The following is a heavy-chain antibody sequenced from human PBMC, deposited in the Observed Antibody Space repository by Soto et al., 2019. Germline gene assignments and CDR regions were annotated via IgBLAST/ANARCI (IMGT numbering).Heavy chain of an antibody. Sequence: SETLSLTCAISGDSVSSNSAAWNWIRQSPSRGLEWLGRTYYRSKWYNDYAVSVKSRITINPDTSKNQFSLQLNAVTPEVTAVDYCARDGCSGGSCYLYYYYGMDVWGQGTTVTVSS. CDR2: TYYRSKWYN. D-gene: IGHD2-15*01. CDR3: ARDGCSGGSCYLYYYYGMDV. V-gene: IGHV6-1*01. J-gene: IGHJ6*02. CDR1: GDSVSSNSAA.